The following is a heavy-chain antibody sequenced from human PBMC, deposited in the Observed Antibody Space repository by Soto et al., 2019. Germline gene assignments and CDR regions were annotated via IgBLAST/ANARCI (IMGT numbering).Heavy chain of an antibody. CDR2: INHSGST. V-gene: IGHV4-34*01. CDR3: ARGRRGYSYGTHYYYYGMDV. CDR1: GGSFSGYY. Sequence: QVQLQQWGAGLLKPSETLSLTCAVYGGSFSGYYWSWIRQPPGKGLEWMGEINHSGSTNYNPSLKSRVTISVDTSKNQFSLKLSSVTAADTAVYYCARGRRGYSYGTHYYYYGMDVWGQGTTVTVSS. J-gene: IGHJ6*02. D-gene: IGHD5-18*01.